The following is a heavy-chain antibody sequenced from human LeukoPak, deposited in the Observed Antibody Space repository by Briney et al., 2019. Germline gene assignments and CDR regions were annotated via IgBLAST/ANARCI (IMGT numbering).Heavy chain of an antibody. CDR2: IYHSGNT. D-gene: IGHD3-16*01. J-gene: IGHJ4*02. CDR3: ARAGALGGNDF. Sequence: SETLSLTCAVSGDSITGCNWWCWVRQPPEKGLEWIGEIYHSGNTNYNPPLKSRVTISLDKSNNQFSLKLKSVTAADTAVYYCARAGALGGNDFWGQGSLVTVSS. CDR1: GDSITGCNW. V-gene: IGHV4-4*02.